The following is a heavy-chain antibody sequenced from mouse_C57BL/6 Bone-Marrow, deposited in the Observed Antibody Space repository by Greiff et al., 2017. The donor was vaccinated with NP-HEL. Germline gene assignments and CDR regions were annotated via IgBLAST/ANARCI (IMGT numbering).Heavy chain of an antibody. J-gene: IGHJ1*03. CDR2: IWSDGST. CDR1: GFSLTSYG. D-gene: IGHD1-1*01. V-gene: IGHV2-6-1*01. Sequence: VMLVESGPGLVAPSQSLSITCTVSGFSLTSYGVHWVRQPPGKGLEWLVVIWSDGSTTYNSALKSRLSISKDNSKSQVFLKMNSLQTDDTAMYYCARHYYGSSYCWYFDVWGTGTTVTVSS. CDR3: ARHYYGSSYCWYFDV.